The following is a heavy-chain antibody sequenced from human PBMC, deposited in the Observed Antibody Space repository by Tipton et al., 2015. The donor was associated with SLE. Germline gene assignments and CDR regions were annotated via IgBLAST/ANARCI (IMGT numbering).Heavy chain of an antibody. CDR2: FDREDAKT. V-gene: IGHV1-24*01. J-gene: IGHJ4*02. D-gene: IGHD3-22*01. CDR3: ATGNTMIPY. Sequence: QLVQSGAEVKKPGASVKVSCKVSRDTLTDLSIHWVRQAPGKGLEWMGGFDREDAKTIYAQKFQGRVTLTEDTSTNTAYMELSSLRSEDTAVYYCATGNTMIPYWGQGNLATVSS. CDR1: RDTLTDLS.